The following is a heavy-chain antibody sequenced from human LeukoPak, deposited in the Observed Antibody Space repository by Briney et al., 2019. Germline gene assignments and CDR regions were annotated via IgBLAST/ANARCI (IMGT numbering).Heavy chain of an antibody. J-gene: IGHJ4*02. CDR3: VKEDHYGDYVQIDH. D-gene: IGHD4-17*01. V-gene: IGHV3-23*01. Sequence: GGSLRLSCAASGFSFGSSVMSWVRQAPGKGLEWVSAITADGGGTNHADPVKGRFTISRDNSKSTLYLQVNSLRAEDTAVYYCVKEDHYGDYVQIDHWGQGTLVTVSS. CDR2: ITADGGGT. CDR1: GFSFGSSV.